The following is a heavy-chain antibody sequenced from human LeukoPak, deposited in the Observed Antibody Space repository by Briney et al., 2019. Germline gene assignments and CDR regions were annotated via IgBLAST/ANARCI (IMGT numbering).Heavy chain of an antibody. Sequence: SETLSLTCAVYGGSFSGYYWSWIRQPPGKGLEWIGEINHSGSTNYNPSLKSRVTISVDTSKNQFSLKLSSVTAADTAVYYCARDCDYYDSSGYYYDYYYYMDVWGKGTTVTISS. V-gene: IGHV4-34*01. CDR3: ARDCDYYDSSGYYYDYYYYMDV. CDR1: GGSFSGYY. D-gene: IGHD3-22*01. CDR2: INHSGST. J-gene: IGHJ6*03.